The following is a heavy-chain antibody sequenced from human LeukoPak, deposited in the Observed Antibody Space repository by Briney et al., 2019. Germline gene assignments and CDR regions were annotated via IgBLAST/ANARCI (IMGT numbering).Heavy chain of an antibody. J-gene: IGHJ4*02. D-gene: IGHD2-2*01. CDR2: NPGDSDT. Sequence: GESLKISCKGSGYTFTSYWIGWVRQMPGKGLEWMGINPGDSDTRYSPSFQGQVTISADKSISTAYLQWSSLKASDTAMYYCARSGCSSTSCAPDEGFDYWGQGTLVTVSS. CDR3: ARSGCSSTSCAPDEGFDY. CDR1: GYTFTSYW. V-gene: IGHV5-51*01.